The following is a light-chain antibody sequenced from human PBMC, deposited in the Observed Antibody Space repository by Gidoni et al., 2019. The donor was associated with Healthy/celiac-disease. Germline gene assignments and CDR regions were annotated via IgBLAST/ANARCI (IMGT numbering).Light chain of an antibody. CDR3: QQRSNWPLT. V-gene: IGKV3-11*01. J-gene: IGKJ4*01. CDR2: DAS. Sequence: EIVLTQSLATLSLSPGERATLSCRASQSVSSYLAWYQQKPGQAHRLLIYDASNRATGIPARFSGSGSGTDFTLTISSLEPEDFAVYYCQQRSNWPLTFGGGTKVEIK. CDR1: QSVSSY.